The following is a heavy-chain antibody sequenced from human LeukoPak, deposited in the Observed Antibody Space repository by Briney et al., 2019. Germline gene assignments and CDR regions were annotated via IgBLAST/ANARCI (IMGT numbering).Heavy chain of an antibody. CDR3: ARIQAVNSSYAFDI. J-gene: IGHJ3*02. CDR2: IYYSGST. CDR1: GGSISSSSYY. D-gene: IGHD2/OR15-2a*01. V-gene: IGHV4-39*01. Sequence: SETLSLTCTVSGGSISSSSYYWGWIRQPPGKGLEWIGSIYYSGSTYYNPSLKSRVTISVDTSKNQFSLKLSSVTAADTAVYYCARIQAVNSSYAFDIWGQGTMVTVSS.